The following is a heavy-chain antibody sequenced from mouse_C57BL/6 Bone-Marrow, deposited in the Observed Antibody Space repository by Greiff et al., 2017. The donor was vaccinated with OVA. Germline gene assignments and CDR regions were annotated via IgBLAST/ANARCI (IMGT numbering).Heavy chain of an antibody. CDR1: GFTFSSYA. CDR2: ISSGGDNI. J-gene: IGHJ4*01. Sequence: EVKVEESGAGLVKPGGSLKLSCAASGFTFSSYAMSWVRQTPEKRLEWVAYISSGGDNIYYADTVKGRFTISRDNARNTLYLQMSSLKSEDTAMYYCTRGGGNYVAMDYWGQGTSVTVSS. D-gene: IGHD2-1*01. V-gene: IGHV5-9-1*02. CDR3: TRGGGNYVAMDY.